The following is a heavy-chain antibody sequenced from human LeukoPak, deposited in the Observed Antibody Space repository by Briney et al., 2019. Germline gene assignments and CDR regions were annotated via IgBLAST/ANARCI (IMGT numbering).Heavy chain of an antibody. CDR3: ARDLPGYYYYGMDV. D-gene: IGHD1-14*01. V-gene: IGHV3-66*01. J-gene: IGHJ6*02. CDR1: GFTVSSNY. Sequence: PGGSLRLSCAASGFTVSSNYMSWVRQAPGKGLEWVSVIYSGGSTYYADSVKGRFTISRDNSKNTLYLQMNSLRADDTAVYYCARDLPGYYYYGMDVWGQGTTVTVSS. CDR2: IYSGGST.